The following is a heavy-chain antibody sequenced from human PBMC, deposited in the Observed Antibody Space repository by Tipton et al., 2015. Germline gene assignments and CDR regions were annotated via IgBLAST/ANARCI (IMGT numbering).Heavy chain of an antibody. Sequence: SLRLSCAASGFTFTNYVLAWVRQAPGKGLEWVSAISGSGGSTYYAESVKGRLTISRDNSKNTLYLQMNSLRAEDTAVYYCAKDKSSSNLCLDYWGQGTLVTVSS. CDR3: AKDKSSSNLCLDY. V-gene: IGHV3-23*01. J-gene: IGHJ4*02. CDR2: ISGSGGST. D-gene: IGHD6-6*01. CDR1: GFTFTNYV.